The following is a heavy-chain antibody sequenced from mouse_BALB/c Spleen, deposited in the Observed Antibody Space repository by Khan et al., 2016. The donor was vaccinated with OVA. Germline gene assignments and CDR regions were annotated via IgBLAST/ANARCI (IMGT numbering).Heavy chain of an antibody. CDR3: ARSNYYGRSLYAMDY. J-gene: IGHJ4*01. D-gene: IGHD1-1*01. Sequence: DLVKPGASVKLSCKASGYTFTSYWINWIKQRPGQGLEWVGQISPGSGSAYYNEVFKDKATLTIDTSSTTAYIQLSSLSSEDSAVYFCARSNYYGRSLYAMDYWSQGTSVTVSS. CDR2: ISPGSGSA. CDR1: GYTFTSYW. V-gene: IGHV1S41*01.